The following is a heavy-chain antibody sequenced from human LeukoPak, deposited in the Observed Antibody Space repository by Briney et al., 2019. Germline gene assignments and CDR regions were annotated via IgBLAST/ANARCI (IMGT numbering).Heavy chain of an antibody. CDR1: GFTFGDYA. CDR3: ARELASYDSSGYMDY. D-gene: IGHD3-22*01. CDR2: ISYDGSNK. Sequence: PGGSLRLSCTASGFTFGDYAMSWFRQAPGKGLEWVAAISYDGSNKYYADSVKGRFTISRDNSKNTLYLQMNSLRAEDTAVYYCARELASYDSSGYMDYWGQGTLVTVSS. V-gene: IGHV3-30-3*01. J-gene: IGHJ4*02.